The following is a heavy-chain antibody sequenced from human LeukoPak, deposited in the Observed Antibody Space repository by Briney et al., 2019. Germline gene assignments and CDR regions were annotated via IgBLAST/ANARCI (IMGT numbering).Heavy chain of an antibody. J-gene: IGHJ4*02. CDR1: GFTVSSNY. V-gene: IGHV3-66*01. CDR3: AWSGSRMEY. D-gene: IGHD1-26*01. CDR2: IYSGGST. Sequence: GGSLRFSCAASGFTVSSNYMSWVRQAPGKGLEWVSVIYSGGSTCYADSVKGRFTISRDNSKNTLYLQMNSLRAEDTAVYYCAWSGSRMEYWGQGTLVTVSS.